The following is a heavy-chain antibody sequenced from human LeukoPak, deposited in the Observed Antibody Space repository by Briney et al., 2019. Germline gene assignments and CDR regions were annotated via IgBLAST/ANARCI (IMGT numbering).Heavy chain of an antibody. CDR2: ISGSSSYI. J-gene: IGHJ4*02. CDR3: ARDSVFDY. Sequence: PGGSLRLSCAASGFTFSSYSMNWVRQAPGKGLEWVSSISGSSSYIYYADSVKGRFTISRDNGKNSLHLQMNSLRAEDTAVYYCARDSVFDYWGQGTLVTVSS. D-gene: IGHD3-10*01. CDR1: GFTFSSYS. V-gene: IGHV3-21*06.